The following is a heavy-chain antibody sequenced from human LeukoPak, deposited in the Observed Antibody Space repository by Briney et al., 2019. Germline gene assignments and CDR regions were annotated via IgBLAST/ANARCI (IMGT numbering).Heavy chain of an antibody. CDR1: GFTFSNYA. Sequence: GSLRLSCAASGFTFSNYAMTWVRQAPGKGLEWVSVIGGSDGSTHYADSVKGRFTISRDNSKNTLNLQMNSLRAEDTAVYYCAKDSSGWYYYYGMDVWGQGTTVTVSS. CDR2: IGGSDGST. V-gene: IGHV3-23*01. CDR3: AKDSSGWYYYYGMDV. D-gene: IGHD6-19*01. J-gene: IGHJ6*02.